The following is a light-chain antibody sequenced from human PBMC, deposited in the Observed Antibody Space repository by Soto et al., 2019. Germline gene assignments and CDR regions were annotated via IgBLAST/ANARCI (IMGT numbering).Light chain of an antibody. Sequence: QPVLTQPPSVSGAPGQRVTISCTGSSSSIGAGYDVHWYQQLPGTAPKLLIYGNTNRPSGVPDRFSGSKSGTSASLAITGLQAEDEADYYCQSYDSSPGASYVFGTGTKVTVL. CDR3: QSYDSSPGASYV. J-gene: IGLJ1*01. V-gene: IGLV1-40*01. CDR1: SSSIGAGYD. CDR2: GNT.